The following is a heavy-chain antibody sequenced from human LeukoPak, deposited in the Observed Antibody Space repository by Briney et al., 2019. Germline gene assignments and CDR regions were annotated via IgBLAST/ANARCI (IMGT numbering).Heavy chain of an antibody. CDR1: GYTFTSYD. CDR3: ATRSGYDPFALFDY. Sequence: ASVKVSCKASGYTFTSYDINWVRQATGQGLEWMGWMNPNSGNTGYAQKFQGRVTMTRNTSISTAYMELSSLRSEDTAVYYCATRSGYDPFALFDYWGQGTLVTVSS. V-gene: IGHV1-8*01. CDR2: MNPNSGNT. D-gene: IGHD5-12*01. J-gene: IGHJ4*02.